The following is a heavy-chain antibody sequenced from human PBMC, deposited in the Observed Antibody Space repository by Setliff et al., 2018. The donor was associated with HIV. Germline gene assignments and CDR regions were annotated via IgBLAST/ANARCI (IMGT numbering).Heavy chain of an antibody. J-gene: IGHJ3*02. D-gene: IGHD3-16*02. Sequence: GGSLRLSCAASGFTFSDYDIHWVRQAPGKGLEWVAFMRSDGSNKHYADSVTGRVSISRDNSKNTLYLQMNSLTADDTAIYYCAKEFIQLAFDIWGQGTMVT. CDR2: MRSDGSNK. V-gene: IGHV3-30*02. CDR1: GFTFSDYD. CDR3: AKEFIQLAFDI.